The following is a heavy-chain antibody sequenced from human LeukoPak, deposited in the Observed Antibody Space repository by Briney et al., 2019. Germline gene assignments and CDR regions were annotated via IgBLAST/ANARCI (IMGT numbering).Heavy chain of an antibody. D-gene: IGHD6-6*01. V-gene: IGHV3-23*01. Sequence: GGSLRLSCAASGFTFTTYAMSWVRQAPGKGLGWASVISGSGGNTDYADSVKGRFTISRDNSKNTLYLQMNSLRAEDTAVYYCAKRAAPLYYFDYWGQGTLVTVSS. CDR1: GFTFTTYA. J-gene: IGHJ4*02. CDR2: ISGSGGNT. CDR3: AKRAAPLYYFDY.